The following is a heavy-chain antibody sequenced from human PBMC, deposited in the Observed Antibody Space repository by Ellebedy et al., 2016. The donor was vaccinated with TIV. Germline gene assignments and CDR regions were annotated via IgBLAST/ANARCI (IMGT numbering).Heavy chain of an antibody. V-gene: IGHV1-2*02. J-gene: IGHJ4*02. CDR2: INPHSGGT. CDR3: ARDGACGGDCYGDNY. D-gene: IGHD2-21*02. CDR1: GYTFTAYY. Sequence: AASVKVSCKASGYTFTAYYTHWVRQAPGQGLEWMGWINPHSGGTKYAQKFQGRVTMTRDTSISTAYMELSWLRSDDTAVYYCARDGACGGDCYGDNYWGQGSLVTVSS.